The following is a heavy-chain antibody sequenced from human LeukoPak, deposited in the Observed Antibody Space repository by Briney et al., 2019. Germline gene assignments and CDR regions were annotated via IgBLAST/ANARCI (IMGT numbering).Heavy chain of an antibody. Sequence: PGGSLRLSCAASGFTVSSNYMSWVRQAPGKGLEWVSVIYSGGSTYYADSVKGRFTISRDNSKNTLYLQMNSLRAEDTAVYYCARGYGGDPGPFDYWGQGTLVTVSS. CDR2: IYSGGST. D-gene: IGHD4-23*01. CDR1: GFTVSSNY. J-gene: IGHJ4*02. V-gene: IGHV3-53*01. CDR3: ARGYGGDPGPFDY.